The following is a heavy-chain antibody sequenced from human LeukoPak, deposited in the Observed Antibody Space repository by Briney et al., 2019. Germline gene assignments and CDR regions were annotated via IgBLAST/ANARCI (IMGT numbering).Heavy chain of an antibody. CDR3: ARVVGSSSWHMVHYYYYMDV. Sequence: ASVKVSCKASGYTFTGYYMHWVRQAPGQGLEWMGWINPNSGGTNYAQKFQGRVTMTRDTSISTAYMELSRLRSDDTAVYYCARVVGSSSWHMVHYYYYMDVWGKGTTVTVSS. CDR1: GYTFTGYY. CDR2: INPNSGGT. D-gene: IGHD6-13*01. V-gene: IGHV1-2*02. J-gene: IGHJ6*03.